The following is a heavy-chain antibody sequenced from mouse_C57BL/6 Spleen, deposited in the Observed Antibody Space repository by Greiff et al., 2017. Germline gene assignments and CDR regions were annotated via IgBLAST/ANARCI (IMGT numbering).Heavy chain of an antibody. CDR2: ISYDGSN. J-gene: IGHJ1*03. CDR1: GYSITSGYY. Sequence: ESGPGLVKPSQSLSLTCSVTGYSITSGYYWNWIRQFPGNKLEWMGYISYDGSNNYNPSLKNRISITRDTSKNQFFLKLNSVTTEDTATYYCARIYYDYDVWYFDVCGTGTTVTVSS. CDR3: ARIYYDYDVWYFDV. D-gene: IGHD2-4*01. V-gene: IGHV3-6*01.